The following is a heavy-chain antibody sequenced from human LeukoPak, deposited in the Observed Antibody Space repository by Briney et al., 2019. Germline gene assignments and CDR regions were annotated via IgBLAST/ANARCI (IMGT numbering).Heavy chain of an antibody. CDR1: GYTFTGYY. CDR3: ARDGTLDSSGYYY. CDR2: INPNSGGT. V-gene: IGHV1-2*02. D-gene: IGHD3-22*01. Sequence: ASVKVSCKASGYTFTGYYMHWVRQAPGQGLEWMGWINPNSGGTNYAQKFQGRVTMIRDTSTSTAYMELRSLRSDDTAVYYCARDGTLDSSGYYYWGQGPLVTVSS. J-gene: IGHJ4*02.